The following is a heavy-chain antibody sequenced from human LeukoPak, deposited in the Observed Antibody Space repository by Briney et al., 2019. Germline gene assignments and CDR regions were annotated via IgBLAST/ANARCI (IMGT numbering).Heavy chain of an antibody. CDR3: AREAYYYDSSGLVDY. Sequence: PGGSLRLSCAASGFTFSSYAMSWVRQAPGKGLEWVAVIWYDGSNKYYADSVKGRFTISRDNSKNTLYLQMNSLRAEDTAVYYCAREAYYYDSSGLVDYWGQGTLVTVSS. CDR2: IWYDGSNK. J-gene: IGHJ4*02. V-gene: IGHV3-33*08. CDR1: GFTFSSYA. D-gene: IGHD3-22*01.